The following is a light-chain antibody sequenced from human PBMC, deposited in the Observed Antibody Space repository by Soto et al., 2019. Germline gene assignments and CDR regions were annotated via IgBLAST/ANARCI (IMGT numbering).Light chain of an antibody. J-gene: IGLJ1*01. CDR3: SSYTSSAPFYG. CDR2: DVN. Sequence: QSVLTQPASVSGSPGQSITISCTGVSTDVDGYDYVSWYQQHPGQAPKLIIFDVNNRPSGVSSRFSGSKSGDTASLTISGLQAEDDADYYCSSYTSSAPFYGFATGTKVTVL. CDR1: STDVDGYDY. V-gene: IGLV2-14*03.